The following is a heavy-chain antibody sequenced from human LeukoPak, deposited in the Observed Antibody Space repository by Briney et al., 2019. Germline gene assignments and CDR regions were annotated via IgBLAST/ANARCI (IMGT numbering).Heavy chain of an antibody. Sequence: ASVTVSCKASGYTFTSYDINWVRQAPGQGLEWMGWMIPNSGNTGYAQKFQGRVTMTRNTSISTAYMELSSLRSEDTAVYYCARGEPYSSGGPAEIRYNWFDPWGQGTLVTVSS. CDR3: ARGEPYSSGGPAEIRYNWFDP. V-gene: IGHV1-8*01. D-gene: IGHD6-19*01. J-gene: IGHJ5*02. CDR2: MIPNSGNT. CDR1: GYTFTSYD.